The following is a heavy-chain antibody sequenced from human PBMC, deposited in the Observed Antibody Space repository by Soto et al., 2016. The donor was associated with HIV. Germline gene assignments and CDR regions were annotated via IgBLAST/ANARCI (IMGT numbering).Heavy chain of an antibody. CDR2: ISGDGGST. Sequence: EVQLVESGGGVVQPGGSLRLSCAASGFTFDDYAMHWVRQAPGKGLEWVSLISGDGGSTYYADSVKGRFTISRDNSKNSLYLQMNSLRTEDTALYYCVGAHYYDSSGVQHWGQGTLVTVSS. CDR1: GFTFDDYA. CDR3: VGAHYYDSSGVQH. V-gene: IGHV3-43*02. J-gene: IGHJ1*01. D-gene: IGHD3-22*01.